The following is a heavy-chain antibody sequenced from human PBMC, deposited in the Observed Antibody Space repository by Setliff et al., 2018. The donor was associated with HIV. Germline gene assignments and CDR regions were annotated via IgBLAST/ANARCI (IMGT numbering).Heavy chain of an antibody. V-gene: IGHV4-61*02. Sequence: SETLSLTCTVSGGSISRGSYYWSWIRQPAGKGLEWIGRIYTNGNTIYNPSLKSRVTMSVDTSKNQLSLKLRSVTAADTAVYYCARARITMTGGRLEPYAFDRWGQGT. J-gene: IGHJ3*01. CDR3: ARARITMTGGRLEPYAFDR. D-gene: IGHD3-22*01. CDR1: GGSISRGSYY. CDR2: IYTNGNT.